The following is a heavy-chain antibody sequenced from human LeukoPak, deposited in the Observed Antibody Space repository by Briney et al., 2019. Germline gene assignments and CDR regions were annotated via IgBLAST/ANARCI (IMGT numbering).Heavy chain of an antibody. CDR2: IYYSGST. J-gene: IGHJ3*02. D-gene: IGHD5-18*01. V-gene: IGHV4-59*01. CDR3: ARGQTAMVRGLSAFDI. CDR1: GGSISSYY. Sequence: PSETLFLTCTGSGGSISSYYWSWIRQPPGKGLEWIGIIYYSGSTNYNPPLKSRVTISVDTSKNQFSLKLSSVTAADTAVYYCARGQTAMVRGLSAFDIWGQGTMVTVSS.